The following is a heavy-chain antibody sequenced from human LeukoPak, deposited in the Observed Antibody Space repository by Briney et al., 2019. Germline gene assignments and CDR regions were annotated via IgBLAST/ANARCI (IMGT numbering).Heavy chain of an antibody. CDR3: ARGDSVVTARFDN. Sequence: PGGSLRLSRAASGFTFSSYSMNWVRQAPGKGLEWVSSISSSSSYIYYADSVKGRFTISRDNAKNSLYLQMNSLRAEDTAVYYCARGDSVVTARFDNWGQGTLVTVSS. J-gene: IGHJ4*02. CDR1: GFTFSSYS. CDR2: ISSSSSYI. V-gene: IGHV3-21*01. D-gene: IGHD2-21*02.